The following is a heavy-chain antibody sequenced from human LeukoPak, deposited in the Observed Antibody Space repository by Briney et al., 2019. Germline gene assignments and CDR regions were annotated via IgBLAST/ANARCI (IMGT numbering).Heavy chain of an antibody. Sequence: GGSLRLSCAASGFTFDDYGMSWVRQAPGKGLEWVSGINWNGGSTGYADSVKGRFTISRDNAKNSLYLQMNSLRAEDTAVYYCASCYYYDSSAVTWGQGTMVTVSS. V-gene: IGHV3-20*04. D-gene: IGHD3-22*01. CDR2: INWNGGST. CDR1: GFTFDDYG. J-gene: IGHJ3*01. CDR3: ASCYYYDSSAVT.